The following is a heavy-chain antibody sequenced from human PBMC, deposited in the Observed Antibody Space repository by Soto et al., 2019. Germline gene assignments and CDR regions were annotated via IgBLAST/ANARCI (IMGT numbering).Heavy chain of an antibody. D-gene: IGHD3-16*02. CDR1: GGTFSSYA. V-gene: IGHV1-69*06. J-gene: IGHJ5*02. Sequence: QVQLVQSGAEVKKPGSSVKVSCKASGGTFSSYAISWVRQAPGQGLEWMGGIIPIFGTANYAQKFQGRVTITADISTSTAYMELSSLRSEDTAVYYCARVKDYVWGSYRRDNWFDPWGQGTLVTVSS. CDR3: ARVKDYVWGSYRRDNWFDP. CDR2: IIPIFGTA.